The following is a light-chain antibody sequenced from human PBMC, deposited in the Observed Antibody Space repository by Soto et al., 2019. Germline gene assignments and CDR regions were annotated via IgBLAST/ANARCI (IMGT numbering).Light chain of an antibody. V-gene: IGKV3-20*01. Sequence: DIVLTQSPGTLSLSPGERATLSCGASQSINSRSFTWYQQKPGQAPRLLIYGASSRATGIPDRFSGSGSGTDFTLTISRLEPEDFAVYYCQQYGSSPRTFGQGTKVDIK. CDR2: GAS. CDR3: QQYGSSPRT. CDR1: QSINSRS. J-gene: IGKJ1*01.